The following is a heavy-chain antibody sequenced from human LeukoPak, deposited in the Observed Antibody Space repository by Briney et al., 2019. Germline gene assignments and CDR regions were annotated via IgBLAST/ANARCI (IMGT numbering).Heavy chain of an antibody. CDR3: ARGGVGSFDI. CDR1: GFTFDNFA. D-gene: IGHD2-8*02. CDR2: ITWNSRVK. Sequence: GGSLRLSCAASGFTFDNFAMHWVRQAPGKGLEWVSGITWNSRVKTYTPSVKGRFTISRDNAKNTVYLQMNSLRAEDTAVYYCARGGVGSFDIWGQGTMVTVSS. J-gene: IGHJ3*02. V-gene: IGHV3-9*01.